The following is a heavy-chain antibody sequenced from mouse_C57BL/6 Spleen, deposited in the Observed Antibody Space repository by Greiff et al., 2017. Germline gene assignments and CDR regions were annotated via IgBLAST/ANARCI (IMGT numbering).Heavy chain of an antibody. V-gene: IGHV3-1*01. J-gene: IGHJ3*01. CDR1: GYSFTSCYD. Sequence: VQLKESGPGMVNPSPSLSLSCTATGYSFTSCYDWHWIRHHPENKLECMCYISYSGSTNYNPSLKSRISITHDTSKNHFFLKVNSVTTEDTAKYYCATGSFAYWGQGTLVTVSA. CDR3: ATGSFAY. CDR2: ISYSGST.